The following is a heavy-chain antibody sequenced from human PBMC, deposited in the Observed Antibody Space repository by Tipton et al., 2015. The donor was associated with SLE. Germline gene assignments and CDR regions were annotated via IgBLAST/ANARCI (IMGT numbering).Heavy chain of an antibody. CDR2: VIPILGTT. V-gene: IGHV1-69*06. D-gene: IGHD1-14*01. CDR1: GGTVNNHA. Sequence: QLVQSGAEVKKPGSSVKVSCKASGGTVNNHAITWVRQAPGQGLEWVGGVIPILGTTNYAQKFQGRVTISAEKTTSTAYMDLRSLSSEDTAVYYCATGGLYTDALITAFDSWGQGTLVTVSS. J-gene: IGHJ5*01. CDR3: ATGGLYTDALITAFDS.